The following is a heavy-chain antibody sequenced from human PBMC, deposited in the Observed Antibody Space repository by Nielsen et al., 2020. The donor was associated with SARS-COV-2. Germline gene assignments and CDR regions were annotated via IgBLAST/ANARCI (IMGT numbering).Heavy chain of an antibody. CDR3: ARDGSGSYYGPFDY. Sequence: GGSLRLSCAASGFTFSSYGMHWVRQAPGKGLEWVAVISYDGSNKYYADSVKGRFTISRDNSKNTLYLQMNSLRAEDTAVYYCARDGSGSYYGPFDYWGQGTLVTVSS. CDR2: ISYDGSNK. V-gene: IGHV3-30*03. J-gene: IGHJ4*02. D-gene: IGHD1-26*01. CDR1: GFTFSSYG.